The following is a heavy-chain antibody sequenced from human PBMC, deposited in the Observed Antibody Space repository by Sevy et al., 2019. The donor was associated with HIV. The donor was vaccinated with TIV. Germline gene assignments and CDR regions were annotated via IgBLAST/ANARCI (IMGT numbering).Heavy chain of an antibody. Sequence: GGSLRLSCAASGFTFTSYSMHWVRQAPGKGLEWVAPISYDATNKHYADSVKGRFTISRDNSRNSLFLQMNSLRSEDTAVYYCALERLSSNVAEYFQNWGQGTLVTVSS. CDR3: ALERLSSNVAEYFQN. CDR1: GFTFTSYS. D-gene: IGHD1-1*01. V-gene: IGHV3-30-3*01. CDR2: ISYDATNK. J-gene: IGHJ1*01.